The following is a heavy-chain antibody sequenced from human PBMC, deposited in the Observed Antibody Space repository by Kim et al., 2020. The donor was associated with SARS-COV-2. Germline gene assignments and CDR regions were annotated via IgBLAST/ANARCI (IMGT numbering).Heavy chain of an antibody. Sequence: GGSLRLSCAASGFTFSSYGMHWVRQAPGKGLEWVAVIWYDGSNKYYADSVKGRFTISRDNSKNTLYLQMYSLRAEDTAVYYCARDTRDYYGMDVWGQGTTVTVSS. CDR3: ARDTRDYYGMDV. J-gene: IGHJ6*02. CDR1: GFTFSSYG. V-gene: IGHV3-33*01. CDR2: IWYDGSNK.